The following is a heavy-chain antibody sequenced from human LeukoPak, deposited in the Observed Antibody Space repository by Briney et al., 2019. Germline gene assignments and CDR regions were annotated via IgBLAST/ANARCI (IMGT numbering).Heavy chain of an antibody. D-gene: IGHD3-22*01. CDR2: INPNSGGT. V-gene: IGHV1-2*02. Sequence: ASVKVSCKASGYTFTSYYMHWVRQAPGQGLEWMGWINPNSGGTNYAQKFQGRVTMTRDTSISTAYMELSRLRSDDTAVYYCARVRDFYDSSGSFDYWGQGTLVTVSS. J-gene: IGHJ4*02. CDR3: ARVRDFYDSSGSFDY. CDR1: GYTFTSYY.